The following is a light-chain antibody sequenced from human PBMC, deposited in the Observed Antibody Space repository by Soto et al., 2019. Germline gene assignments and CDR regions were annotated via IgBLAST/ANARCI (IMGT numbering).Light chain of an antibody. Sequence: QSALTQPASVSGSPGQSITISCTGTSSDVSNYIYVSWYQQYPGKAPKLIIYDVSSRPSGVSNRFSGSKSCNTASLTISGLQADDEADYYCSSYTSSSTLYVFGTGTKLTVL. CDR1: SSDVSNYIY. J-gene: IGLJ1*01. CDR3: SSYTSSSTLYV. CDR2: DVS. V-gene: IGLV2-14*01.